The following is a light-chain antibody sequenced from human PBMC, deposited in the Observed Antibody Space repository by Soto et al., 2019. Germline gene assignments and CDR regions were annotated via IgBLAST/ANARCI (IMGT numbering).Light chain of an antibody. Sequence: EIVFTQSPGTLSLSPGERATLSRRASQSVSSNLAWYQQKPGQAPRLLIYGASTRATGIPARFSGSGSGTEFTLTISSLQSEDFAVYYCQQYNNWPITFGQGTRLEIK. V-gene: IGKV3-15*01. CDR2: GAS. CDR3: QQYNNWPIT. J-gene: IGKJ5*01. CDR1: QSVSSN.